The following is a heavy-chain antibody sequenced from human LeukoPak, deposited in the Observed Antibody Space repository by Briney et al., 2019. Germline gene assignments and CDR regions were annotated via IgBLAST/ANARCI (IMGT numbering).Heavy chain of an antibody. D-gene: IGHD3-10*01. J-gene: IGHJ5*02. Sequence: SETLSLTCTVSGGSISSYYWSWIRQPPGKGLEWIGYIYYSGSTNYNPSLKSRVTISEDTSKNQFSLKLSSVTAADTAVYYCARATIYYYGSGSYSTDYNWFDPWGQGTLVTVSS. CDR3: ARATIYYYGSGSYSTDYNWFDP. CDR1: GGSISSYY. V-gene: IGHV4-59*01. CDR2: IYYSGST.